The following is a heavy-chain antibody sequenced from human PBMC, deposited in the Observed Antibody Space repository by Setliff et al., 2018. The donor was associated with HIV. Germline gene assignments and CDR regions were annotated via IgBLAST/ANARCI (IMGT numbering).Heavy chain of an antibody. CDR1: GDSITSGGFY. CDR3: ARRTSSRGVVAPGAFDI. V-gene: IGHV4-39*01. J-gene: IGHJ3*02. CDR2: IYYSGRT. Sequence: PSETLSLTCTVSGDSITSGGFYCNWFRQHPGKGLEWIGWIYYSGRTKYNPSLESRVTISVDTSKNQFSLKLRFVTAADTAMYYCARRTSSRGVVAPGAFDIWGQGTMVTVSS. D-gene: IGHD3-10*01.